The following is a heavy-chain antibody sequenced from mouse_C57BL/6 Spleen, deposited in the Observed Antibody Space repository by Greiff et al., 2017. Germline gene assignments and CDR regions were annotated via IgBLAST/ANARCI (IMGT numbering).Heavy chain of an antibody. V-gene: IGHV1-64*01. J-gene: IGHJ4*01. D-gene: IGHD1-1*01. CDR2: IHPNSGST. CDR1: GYTFTSYW. CDR3: ARWDTTIGYYYAMDY. Sequence: QVQLKQPGAELLKPGASVQLSCKASGYTFTSYWMHWVKQRPGQGLEWIGMIHPNSGSTNYNEKFKSKATLTVDKSSSTAYMQLSSLTSEDSAVYYCARWDTTIGYYYAMDYWGQGTSVTVSS.